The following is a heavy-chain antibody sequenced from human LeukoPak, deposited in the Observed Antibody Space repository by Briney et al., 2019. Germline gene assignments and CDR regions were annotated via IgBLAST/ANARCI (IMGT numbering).Heavy chain of an antibody. J-gene: IGHJ4*02. CDR1: GGSITSYY. V-gene: IGHV4-4*07. CDR3: ARGMWIQPLDY. Sequence: PSGTLSLTCTVSGGSITSYYWSWIRQPAGKGLEWIGRIYTSGSTNYNPSLKSRVTMSVDTSKNQFSLKLSSVTAADTAVYYCARGMWIQPLDYWGQGTLVTVSS. D-gene: IGHD5-18*01. CDR2: IYTSGST.